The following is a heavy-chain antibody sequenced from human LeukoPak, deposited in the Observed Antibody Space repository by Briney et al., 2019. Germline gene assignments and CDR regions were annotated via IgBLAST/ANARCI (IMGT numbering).Heavy chain of an antibody. Sequence: GGSLRLSCAASGFTFSSYWMHWVRQAPGKGLVWVSRINTDGSSTSYADSVKGRFTISRDNAKNTLYLQMNSLRDEDTAVCYCARGGYGDDDLFEYWGQGTLVTVSS. D-gene: IGHD4-17*01. J-gene: IGHJ4*02. V-gene: IGHV3-74*01. CDR2: INTDGSST. CDR3: ARGGYGDDDLFEY. CDR1: GFTFSSYW.